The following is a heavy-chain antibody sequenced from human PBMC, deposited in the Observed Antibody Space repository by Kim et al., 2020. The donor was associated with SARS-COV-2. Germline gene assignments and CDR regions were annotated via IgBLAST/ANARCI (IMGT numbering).Heavy chain of an antibody. CDR3: ARDRYYGSGSYWELAY. Sequence: SVKARITSSRDNSKNTLYLQMNSLSAEDTAVYYCARDRYYGSGSYWELAYWGQGTLVTVSS. D-gene: IGHD3-10*01. V-gene: IGHV3-30*07. J-gene: IGHJ4*02.